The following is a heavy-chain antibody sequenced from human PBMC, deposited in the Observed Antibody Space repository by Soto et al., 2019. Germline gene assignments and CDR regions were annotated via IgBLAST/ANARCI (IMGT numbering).Heavy chain of an antibody. CDR3: AREYHWGY. CDR1: GFTFSSYW. Sequence: EVQLVESGGGLVQPGGSLRLSCAASGFTFSSYWMHWVRQAPGKGLVWVSRINSDGSSTSYADSVKGRFTISRDNAKXXXXXXXXSLRAEDTAVYYCAREYHWGYWGQGTLVTVSS. CDR2: INSDGSST. J-gene: IGHJ4*02. V-gene: IGHV3-74*01. D-gene: IGHD1-20*01.